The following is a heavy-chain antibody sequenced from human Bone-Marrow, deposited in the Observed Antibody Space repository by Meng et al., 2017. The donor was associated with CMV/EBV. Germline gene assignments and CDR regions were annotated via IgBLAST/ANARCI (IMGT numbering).Heavy chain of an antibody. Sequence: GESLKISCAASGFTFSSYSMNWVRQAPGKGLEWVSSISSSSSYIYYADSVKGRFTISRDNSKNTLYMQMNSLRAEDTAVYYCAKGDSSSWYGGRSDYWGQGTLVTVSS. J-gene: IGHJ4*02. CDR2: ISSSSSYI. V-gene: IGHV3-21*01. CDR1: GFTFSSYS. CDR3: AKGDSSSWYGGRSDY. D-gene: IGHD6-13*01.